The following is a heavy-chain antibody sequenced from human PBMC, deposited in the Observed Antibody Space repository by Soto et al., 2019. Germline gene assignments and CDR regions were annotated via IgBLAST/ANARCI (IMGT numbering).Heavy chain of an antibody. CDR1: GSLFSSYG. Sequence: EVRVVESGGGLVKPGGSLRLSCTAPGSLFSSYGMNWVRQAPGKGLEWVASINNGGEYIYYADSVQGRFTISRDNAKNSLYLQMNSLRAEDTAVYFCARDESAGSSIRYWGQGILVTVSS. J-gene: IGHJ4*02. V-gene: IGHV3-21*01. CDR3: ARDESAGSSIRY. CDR2: INNGGEYI. D-gene: IGHD6-13*01.